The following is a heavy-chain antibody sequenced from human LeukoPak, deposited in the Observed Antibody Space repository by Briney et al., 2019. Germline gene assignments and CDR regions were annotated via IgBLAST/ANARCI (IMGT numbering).Heavy chain of an antibody. J-gene: IGHJ4*02. V-gene: IGHV1-2*02. CDR3: ARDFYCSSTSCSDY. Sequence: GASLMVSFKASADTFTGNYMHWVRQAPGQGLEWMVWINPNSGGTNYAQKFQGRVTMTRDTSISTAYMELSRLRSDDTAVYYCARDFYCSSTSCSDYWGQGTLVTVSS. D-gene: IGHD2-2*01. CDR2: INPNSGGT. CDR1: ADTFTGNY.